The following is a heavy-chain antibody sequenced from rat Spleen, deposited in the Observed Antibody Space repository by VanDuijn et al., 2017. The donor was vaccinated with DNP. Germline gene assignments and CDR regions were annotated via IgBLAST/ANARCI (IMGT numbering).Heavy chain of an antibody. CDR2: IYYDSSKS. Sequence: EVKLVESGGGLVQPGNSLTLSCVASGFTFSDYAMHWIRQAPKKGLEWIAKIYYDSSKSDYVDAVKGRFTISRDNSKNTLYLEMNSLRSEDTAMYYCAAWSMGLSVMDVWGQGTSVTVSS. CDR1: GFTFSDYA. CDR3: AAWSMGLSVMDV. V-gene: IGHV5-50*01. D-gene: IGHD1-9*01. J-gene: IGHJ4*01.